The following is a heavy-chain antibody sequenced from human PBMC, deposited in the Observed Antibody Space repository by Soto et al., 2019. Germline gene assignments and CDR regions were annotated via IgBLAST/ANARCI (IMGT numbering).Heavy chain of an antibody. D-gene: IGHD6-19*01. CDR2: ISDSGTT. J-gene: IGHJ4*02. CDR3: ARARSMAGQMINDY. CDR1: GGSIRSDY. Sequence: QVQLQESGPGLVKPSETLSLTCTVSGGSIRSDYWSWLRQPPGKALEWIGYISDSGTTNCSPSLKSLVSISVDPSKNQFSLRLSSVTAADTAVYYCARARSMAGQMINDYWGQGTLVTVSS. V-gene: IGHV4-59*01.